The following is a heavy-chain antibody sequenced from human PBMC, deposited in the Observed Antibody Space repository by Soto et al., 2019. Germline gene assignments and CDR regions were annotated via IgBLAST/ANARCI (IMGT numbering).Heavy chain of an antibody. CDR1: GGCFSGYS. Sequence: QVQLQQRGAGLLKPSETLSLTCAVYGGCFSGYSWSWIRQPPGKGLEWIGEINHTGSTNYNPSLRSRVTISVDTSKTQVSRKLSSVTAADTAVYYWARGGIAVGGNDYWGKGTQVTVSS. CDR3: ARGGIAVGGNDY. J-gene: IGHJ4*02. CDR2: INHTGST. V-gene: IGHV4-34*01. D-gene: IGHD6-19*01.